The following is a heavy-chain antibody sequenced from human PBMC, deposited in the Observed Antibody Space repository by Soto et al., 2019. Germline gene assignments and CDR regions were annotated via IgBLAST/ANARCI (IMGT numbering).Heavy chain of an antibody. CDR1: GAPITINY. CDR3: ARDGGGPYDP. V-gene: IGHV4-59*01. J-gene: IGHJ5*02. D-gene: IGHD2-15*01. Sequence: SETLSLTCTVSGAPITINYWSWIRQAPGKGLEWIGYIYYSGSTTYNPSLKSRVTMSADTSKDQFSLKLNSVTAADTAVYYCARDGGGPYDPWGQGILVTVS. CDR2: IYYSGST.